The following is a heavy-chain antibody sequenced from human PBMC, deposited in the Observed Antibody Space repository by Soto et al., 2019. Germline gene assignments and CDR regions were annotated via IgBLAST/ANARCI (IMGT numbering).Heavy chain of an antibody. D-gene: IGHD6-13*01. CDR3: ARIRSRSSWYSFDY. CDR1: GYTFTNYA. J-gene: IGHJ4*02. CDR2: IDGGNGNT. Sequence: EASVKVSCKASGYTFTNYAIHWVRQAPGQRLEWMGWIDGGNGNTKYSQKFQGRVTITRDTSASTAYMELSSLRSEDTAVYYCARIRSRSSWYSFDYWGQGTLVTVSS. V-gene: IGHV1-3*01.